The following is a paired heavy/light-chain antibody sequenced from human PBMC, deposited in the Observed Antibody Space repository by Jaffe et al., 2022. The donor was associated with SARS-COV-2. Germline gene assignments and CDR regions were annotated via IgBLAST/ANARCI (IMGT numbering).Heavy chain of an antibody. CDR2: MNGDGSET. J-gene: IGHJ4*02. CDR1: GLTFSRFW. V-gene: IGHV3-7*03. Sequence: EVQLVESGGGLVQPGGSLRLSCEVSGLTFSRFWMSWVRQAPGKGLEWVANMNGDGSETHYVDSVKGRFTISRDNANNSLYLQMSNLRPEDTGVYYCAREGGGFDWGQGTPVTVSS. D-gene: IGHD1-26*01. CDR3: AREGGGFD.
Light chain of an antibody. CDR2: KDD. CDR3: QSADPTGFWV. V-gene: IGLV3-25*03. Sequence: SFDLTQPPSVSVSPGQTARITCSGNVLPKQYAYWYQQKPGQSPVLVIYKDDERPSNIPERFSGSSSGTIVTLTITGVQAEDEADYFCQSADPTGFWVFGGGTKLTVL. J-gene: IGLJ3*02. CDR1: VLPKQY.